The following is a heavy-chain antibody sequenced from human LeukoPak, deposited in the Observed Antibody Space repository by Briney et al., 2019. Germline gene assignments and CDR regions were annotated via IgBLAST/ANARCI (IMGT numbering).Heavy chain of an antibody. CDR1: GFTFSNYA. Sequence: GGSLRLSCAASGFTFSNYAMSWVRQAPGKGLEWVSGISGNGGSTYYADSLKGRFTISRDNSKNTLYLQMNSLRAGGTAVYYCAKPTTVTADYYYGSDVWGQGTTVTVSS. J-gene: IGHJ6*02. CDR3: AKPTTVTADYYYGSDV. V-gene: IGHV3-23*01. CDR2: ISGNGGST. D-gene: IGHD4-17*01.